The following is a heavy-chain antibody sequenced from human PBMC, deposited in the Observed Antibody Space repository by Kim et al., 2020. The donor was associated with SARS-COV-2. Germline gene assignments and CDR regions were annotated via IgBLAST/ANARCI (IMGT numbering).Heavy chain of an antibody. Sequence: ADSGKDIFTITRDNPKNSLYLQMSSMRAEDTAVYYCARDRTTGTTYGFDSWGQGTLVTVTS. D-gene: IGHD1-1*01. J-gene: IGHJ4*02. V-gene: IGHV3-21*01. CDR3: ARDRTTGTTYGFDS.